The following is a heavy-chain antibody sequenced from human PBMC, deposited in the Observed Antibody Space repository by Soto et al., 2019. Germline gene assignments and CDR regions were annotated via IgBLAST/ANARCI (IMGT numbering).Heavy chain of an antibody. J-gene: IGHJ5*02. CDR3: ARTYVPGIAGFDP. Sequence: GGSLRLSCAASGFTFSNYFMHWVRQVPGEGLVWVSRMSGDGKTISYADSVKGRFTISRANAKNTLYLQMNSLRVEDTAVYYCARTYVPGIAGFDPWGQGTLVTVCS. V-gene: IGHV3-74*01. D-gene: IGHD1-1*01. CDR1: GFTFSNYF. CDR2: MSGDGKTI.